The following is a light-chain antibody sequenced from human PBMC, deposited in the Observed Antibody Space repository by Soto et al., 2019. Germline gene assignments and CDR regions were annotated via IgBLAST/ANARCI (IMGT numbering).Light chain of an antibody. CDR1: SSDVGAYNY. CDR2: EVR. CDR3: SSYRSSSTFV. Sequence: QSALTQPASVSGSPGQSITISCTGTSSDVGAYNYVSWYQQYPGKAPKVIIFEVRKRPSGVSNRFSGSKSGDTASLTISGLQAEDEADYYRSSYRSSSTFVFGTGPKLTVL. V-gene: IGLV2-14*01. J-gene: IGLJ1*01.